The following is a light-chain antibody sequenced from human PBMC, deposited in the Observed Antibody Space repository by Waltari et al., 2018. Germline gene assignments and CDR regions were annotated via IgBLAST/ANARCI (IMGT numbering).Light chain of an antibody. V-gene: IGLV2-11*01. Sequence: QSALTQPRSVSGSPGQSVTISCSGTSSDIGNYNFVSGYQQHPGNAPKLLIYDVVKRPSGVPDRVSGSKSGNTASLTISGLQTEDEGDYYCCSYAGSYTFVFGGGTQLTVL. CDR3: CSYAGSYTFV. CDR2: DVV. J-gene: IGLJ7*01. CDR1: SSDIGNYNF.